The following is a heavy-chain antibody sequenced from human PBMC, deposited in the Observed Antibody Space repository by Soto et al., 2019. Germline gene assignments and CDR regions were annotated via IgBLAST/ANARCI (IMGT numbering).Heavy chain of an antibody. CDR3: ARVTSLGDYYDSSGYYPDY. Sequence: SETLSLTCTVSGGSISSGDYYWSWIRQPPGKGLEWIGYIYYSGSTYYNPSLKSRVTISVDTSKNQFSLKLSSVTAADTAVYYCARVTSLGDYYDSSGYYPDYWAQGTLATLS. J-gene: IGHJ4*02. CDR1: GGSISSGDYY. D-gene: IGHD3-22*01. V-gene: IGHV4-30-4*01. CDR2: IYYSGST.